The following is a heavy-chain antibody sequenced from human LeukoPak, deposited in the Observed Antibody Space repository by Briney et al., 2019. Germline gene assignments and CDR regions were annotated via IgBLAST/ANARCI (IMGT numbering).Heavy chain of an antibody. CDR2: IYWDDDQ. J-gene: IGHJ4*02. V-gene: IGHV2-5*02. CDR3: AHRRFVDDSSGYYFDY. D-gene: IGHD3-22*01. CDR1: GGSHSSRRYY. Sequence: TLSLTCTVSGGSHSSRRYYWRWIRQPPGKGLGWHALIYWDDDQRYSPSLKSRLTIIKDTSKNQVVLTMTNMDAVETATYYCAHRRFVDDSSGYYFDYWGQGTLVTVSS.